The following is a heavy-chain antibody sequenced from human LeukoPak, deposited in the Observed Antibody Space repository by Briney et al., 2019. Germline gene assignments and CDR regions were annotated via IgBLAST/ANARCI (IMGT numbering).Heavy chain of an antibody. D-gene: IGHD6-19*01. CDR2: ISYDGSNK. Sequence: GGSLRLSCAASGFTFSSYGMHWFRQAPGKGLEWVAVISYDGSNKYYADSVKGRFTISRDNSKNTLYLQMNSLRAEDTAVYYCARAYSSGLYYFDYWGQGTLVTVSS. V-gene: IGHV3-30*03. J-gene: IGHJ4*02. CDR1: GFTFSSYG. CDR3: ARAYSSGLYYFDY.